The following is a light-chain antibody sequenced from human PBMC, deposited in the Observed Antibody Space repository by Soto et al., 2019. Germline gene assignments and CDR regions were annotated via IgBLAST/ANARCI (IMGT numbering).Light chain of an antibody. CDR2: DVI. J-gene: IGLJ1*01. Sequence: QSALTQPASVSGSPGQSITISCTGTSSDVGAYIYVSWYQQHPGKAPKLIIYDVIKRPSGVPDRFSGSKSGNTASLTISGPQAEDEADYYCCSYAGSYTHVFGTGTKVTV. CDR3: CSYAGSYTHV. V-gene: IGLV2-11*01. CDR1: SSDVGAYIY.